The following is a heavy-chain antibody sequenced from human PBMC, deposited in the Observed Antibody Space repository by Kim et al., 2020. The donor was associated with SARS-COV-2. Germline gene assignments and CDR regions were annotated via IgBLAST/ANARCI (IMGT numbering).Heavy chain of an antibody. Sequence: STAQKVRGRVTMTRDTCTGTVYMELRSLRSEDTAVYYCARDPYGYNWFDPWGQGTLVTVSS. J-gene: IGHJ5*02. D-gene: IGHD4-17*01. CDR3: ARDPYGYNWFDP. V-gene: IGHV1-46*01.